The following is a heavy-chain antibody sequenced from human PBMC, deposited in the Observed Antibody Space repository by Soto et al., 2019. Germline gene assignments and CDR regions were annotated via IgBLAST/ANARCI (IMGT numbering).Heavy chain of an antibody. V-gene: IGHV3-49*03. CDR3: SRDLATLAPCYSNL. CDR1: GFTFGDYA. J-gene: IGHJ1*01. Sequence: LRLSCTASGFTFGDYALTWFRQAPGKGLEWVSFIRSNGYGGTPEYAASVKGRFAISRDDSKSIAYLQMNSLKTEDTAVYYCSRDLATLAPCYSNLGGRGTLVTV. D-gene: IGHD5-12*01. CDR2: IRSNGYGGTP.